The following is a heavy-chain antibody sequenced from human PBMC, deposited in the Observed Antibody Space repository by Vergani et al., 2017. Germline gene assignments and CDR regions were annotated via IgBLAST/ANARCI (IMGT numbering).Heavy chain of an antibody. D-gene: IGHD3-3*01. Sequence: EVQLVESGGGVVRPGGSLRLSCAASGFTFDDYGMSCVRQAPGKGLEWVSGIYWNGGSTGYADSVKGRFTISRDNAKNSLYLQMNSLRAEDTALYYCARERNAYYDFWSGYYTQYYFYYWGQGTLVTVSS. CDR3: ARERNAYYDFWSGYYTQYYFYY. J-gene: IGHJ4*02. V-gene: IGHV3-20*04. CDR1: GFTFDDYG. CDR2: IYWNGGST.